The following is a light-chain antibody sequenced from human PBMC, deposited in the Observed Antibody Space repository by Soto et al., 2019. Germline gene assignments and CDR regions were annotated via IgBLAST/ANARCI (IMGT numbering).Light chain of an antibody. CDR1: SSDVGGYNY. J-gene: IGLJ2*01. Sequence: QSVLTQPASVSGSPGQSITISCTGTSSDVGGYNYVSWYQRHPGKAPKLMIYEVTNRPSGVSNRFSGSKSGNTASLSISGLQAEDEADYYCSSYTGSSVVFGGGTKLT. CDR3: SSYTGSSVV. CDR2: EVT. V-gene: IGLV2-14*01.